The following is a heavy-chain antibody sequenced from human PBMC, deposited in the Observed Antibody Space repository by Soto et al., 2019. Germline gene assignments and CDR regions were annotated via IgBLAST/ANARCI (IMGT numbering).Heavy chain of an antibody. Sequence: QVQLQQWGAGLVKPSGTLSLSCAVYGGSFSGYYWSWIRQSPGKGLEWIGEINHSGSVNYNPSLKSRATISADTSKRQISLRLNYVTDADAAVFYCASHLKTAVTTYWYFDLWGRGTLVTVSS. CDR2: INHSGSV. D-gene: IGHD4-17*01. CDR3: ASHLKTAVTTYWYFDL. V-gene: IGHV4-34*01. CDR1: GGSFSGYY. J-gene: IGHJ2*01.